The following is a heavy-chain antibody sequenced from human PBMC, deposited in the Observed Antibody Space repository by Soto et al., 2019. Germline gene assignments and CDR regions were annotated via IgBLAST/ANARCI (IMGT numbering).Heavy chain of an antibody. CDR2: INHSGST. Sequence: SETLSLTCAVYGGSSSGYYWSWIRQPPGKGLGWIGEINHSGSTNYNPSLKSRVTISVDTSKNQFSLKLSSVTAADTAVYYCARAPHYVWGSYRFHYGMDVWGQGTTVTVSS. V-gene: IGHV4-34*01. CDR3: ARAPHYVWGSYRFHYGMDV. J-gene: IGHJ6*02. CDR1: GGSSSGYY. D-gene: IGHD3-16*02.